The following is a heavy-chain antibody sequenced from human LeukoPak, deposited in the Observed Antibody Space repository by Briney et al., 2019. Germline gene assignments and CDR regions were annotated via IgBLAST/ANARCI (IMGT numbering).Heavy chain of an antibody. D-gene: IGHD1-7*01. CDR2: INPSGGST. J-gene: IGHJ4*02. V-gene: IGHV1-46*01. CDR3: ARAQKTGTTSKFSFDY. CDR1: GYTFTSYY. Sequence: ASVKVSCKASGYTFTSYYMHWARQAPGQGLEWMGIINPSGGSTSYAQKFQGRVTMTRDTSTSTVYMELSSLRSEDTAVYYCARAQKTGTTSKFSFDYWRQGTLVTVSS.